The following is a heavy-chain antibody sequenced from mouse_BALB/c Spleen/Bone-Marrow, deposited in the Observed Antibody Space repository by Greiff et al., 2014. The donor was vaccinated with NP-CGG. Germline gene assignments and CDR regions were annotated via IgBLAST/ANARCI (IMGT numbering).Heavy chain of an antibody. CDR2: INPSNGGT. D-gene: IGHD5-1*01. Sequence: QVQLQQSGAELVKPGASVKLSCKASGYTFTSYYMYWVKQRPGQGLEWIGEINPSNGGTNFNEKFKSRATLTVDKSSSTAYMQLSSLTSEGSAVYYCTRLPHWGQGTSVTVSS. CDR3: TRLPH. J-gene: IGHJ4*01. CDR1: GYTFTSYY. V-gene: IGHV1S81*02.